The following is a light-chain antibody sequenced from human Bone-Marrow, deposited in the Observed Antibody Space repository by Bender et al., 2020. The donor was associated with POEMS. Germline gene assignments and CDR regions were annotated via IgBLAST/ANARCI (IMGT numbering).Light chain of an antibody. J-gene: IGLJ1*01. Sequence: QSALTQPASVSGSPGQSITISCSGTSNDVGDYDYVSWYQQHPGQAPKVMIYDVNKRPSGISTRFSGSKSGNTASLTISGLQAEDEAVYYCSSYRSTNIYVFGTGTKVTVL. CDR3: SSYRSTNIYV. CDR1: SNDVGDYDY. V-gene: IGLV2-14*03. CDR2: DVN.